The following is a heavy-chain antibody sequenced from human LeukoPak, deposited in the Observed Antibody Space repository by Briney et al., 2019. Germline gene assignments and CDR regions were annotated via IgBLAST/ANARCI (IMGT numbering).Heavy chain of an antibody. Sequence: PGGSLRLSRAASGFTFSSYSMCWVRQAPGKGPEWVSGIKESGDITYCADSVKGRFTISRDNSKNTLYLQMNRLRAEDTAKYYCAKYCRGATCSGYWGQGTLVTVSS. CDR2: IKESGDIT. J-gene: IGHJ4*02. CDR1: GFTFSSYS. D-gene: IGHD2-15*01. CDR3: AKYCRGATCSGY. V-gene: IGHV3-23*01.